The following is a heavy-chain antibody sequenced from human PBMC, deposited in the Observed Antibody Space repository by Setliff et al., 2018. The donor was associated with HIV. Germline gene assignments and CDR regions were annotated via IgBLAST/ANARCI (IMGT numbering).Heavy chain of an antibody. Sequence: SETLSLTCSVSGGSISSRSPFYWGWIRQPPGKGLEWIGSIYSSGSAYYNPSLKSRVTISVDTSNNQFFLKLTSVTAADTAVYYCARGDYRIIAAAGSGWFDPWGQGTVVTVSS. V-gene: IGHV4-39*01. J-gene: IGHJ5*02. D-gene: IGHD6-13*01. CDR1: GGSISSRSPFY. CDR3: ARGDYRIIAAAGSGWFDP. CDR2: IYSSGSA.